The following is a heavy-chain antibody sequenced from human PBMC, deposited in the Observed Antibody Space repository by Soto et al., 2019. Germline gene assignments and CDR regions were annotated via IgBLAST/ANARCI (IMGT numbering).Heavy chain of an antibody. J-gene: IGHJ3*02. D-gene: IGHD2-21*02. CDR1: GYTLTELS. CDR3: TRGSATYCGGDCPLLAFDI. V-gene: IGHV1-24*01. CDR2: FDPEDGNT. Sequence: ASVKVSCKVSGYTLTELSMHWVRQAPGKGLEWMGGFDPEDGNTHYADSVKGRFTISRDTSKNTLYLQMNNLRAEDTAVYYCTRGSATYCGGDCPLLAFDIWGQGALVTVSS.